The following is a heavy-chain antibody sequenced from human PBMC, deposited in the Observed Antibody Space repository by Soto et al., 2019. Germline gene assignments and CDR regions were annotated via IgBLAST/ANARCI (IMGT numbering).Heavy chain of an antibody. CDR1: GASVSSANFY. CDR3: ARGWGVQGELPGAFDS. CDR2: VYSTGTT. V-gene: IGHV4-61*03. Sequence: SETLSRTCTVSGASVSSANFYWSWIRQPPGKGLEWIGFVYSTGTTNYNPSFKSRLTLSIDTSKNHFSLKLPSLTPADTALYYGARGWGVQGELPGAFDSWGQGSLVTVSS. D-gene: IGHD1-7*01. J-gene: IGHJ4*02.